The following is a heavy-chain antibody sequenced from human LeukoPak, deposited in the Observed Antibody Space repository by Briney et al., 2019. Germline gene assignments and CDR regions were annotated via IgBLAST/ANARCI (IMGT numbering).Heavy chain of an antibody. CDR2: ISSSSSYI. V-gene: IGHV3-21*01. J-gene: IGHJ4*02. D-gene: IGHD6-13*01. CDR1: GFTFSSYS. Sequence: GGSLRLSCAASGFTFSSYSMNWVRQAPGKWLEWVSSISSSSSYIYYADSVKGRFTISRDNAKNSLYLQMNSLRAEDTAVYYCARDLGSSWYPVHYFDYWGQGTLVTVSS. CDR3: ARDLGSSWYPVHYFDY.